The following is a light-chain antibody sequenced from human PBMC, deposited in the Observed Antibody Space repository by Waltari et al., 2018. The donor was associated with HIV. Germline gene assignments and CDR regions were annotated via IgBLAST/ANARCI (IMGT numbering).Light chain of an antibody. CDR2: QDT. CDR3: QAWDSKTAYV. J-gene: IGLJ1*01. CDR1: ELGDKY. V-gene: IGLV3-1*01. Sequence: SYDLTQPPSVSVSPGQTATITCSGDELGDKYACWYQQKPGQSPILVIYQDTKRPSGIPGRFSGSISGNTATLTISGTQAMDEADYYCQAWDSKTAYVFGTGTKVTVL.